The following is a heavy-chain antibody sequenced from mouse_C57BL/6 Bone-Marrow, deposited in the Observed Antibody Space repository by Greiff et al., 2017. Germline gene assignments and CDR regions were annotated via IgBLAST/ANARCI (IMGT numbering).Heavy chain of an antibody. CDR1: GYTFTDYA. V-gene: IGHV1-67*01. J-gene: IGHJ1*03. CDR2: ISPYYGDA. Sequence: QVQLQQSGPELVRPGVSVKISCKGSGYTFTDYAMHWVKQRHAKSLEWIGVISPYYGDASSNQKFKDKATMTVDKSSSTAYMELARLTSEDSAVYYCARYRPSYGSSHWYFDVWGTGTTVTVSS. D-gene: IGHD1-1*01. CDR3: ARYRPSYGSSHWYFDV.